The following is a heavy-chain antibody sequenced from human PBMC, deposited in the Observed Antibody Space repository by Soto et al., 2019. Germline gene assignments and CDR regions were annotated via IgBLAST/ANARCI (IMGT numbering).Heavy chain of an antibody. Sequence: ASVKVSFKASGYTFTSPAMHWVRHAPGQRLEWMGWINAGNGNTKYSQKFQGRVTITRDTSASTAYMELSSLRSEDTAVYYCAIGWEVATTRGAFDIWGQGTMVTVSS. CDR2: INAGNGNT. D-gene: IGHD5-12*01. J-gene: IGHJ3*02. V-gene: IGHV1-3*01. CDR1: GYTFTSPA. CDR3: AIGWEVATTRGAFDI.